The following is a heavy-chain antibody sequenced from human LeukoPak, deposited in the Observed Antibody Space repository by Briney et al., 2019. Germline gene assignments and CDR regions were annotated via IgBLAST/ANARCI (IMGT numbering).Heavy chain of an antibody. Sequence: PGGSLRLSCTASGFTFGDYAMSWVRQAPGKGLEGVGFIRSKAYGGTTEYAASVKGRFTISRDDSKSIAYLQMNSLKTEDTAVYYCTRDRVGLVRPSGYFDYWGQGTLVTVSS. J-gene: IGHJ4*02. D-gene: IGHD2-2*01. CDR3: TRDRVGLVRPSGYFDY. V-gene: IGHV3-49*04. CDR2: IRSKAYGGTT. CDR1: GFTFGDYA.